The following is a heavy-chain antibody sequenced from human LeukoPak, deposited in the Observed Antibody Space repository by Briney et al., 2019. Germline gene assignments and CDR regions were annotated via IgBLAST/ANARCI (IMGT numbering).Heavy chain of an antibody. J-gene: IGHJ5*02. Sequence: PGGSLRLSCAASGFTFSSYSMNWVRQAPGKGLEWVSYISSSSSYIYYADSVKGRFTISRDNARKSLYLQMNSLRAEDTAVYYCARGTVRGVIGNWFDPWGQGTLVTVSS. CDR2: ISSSSSYI. D-gene: IGHD3-10*01. CDR1: GFTFSSYS. CDR3: ARGTVRGVIGNWFDP. V-gene: IGHV3-21*05.